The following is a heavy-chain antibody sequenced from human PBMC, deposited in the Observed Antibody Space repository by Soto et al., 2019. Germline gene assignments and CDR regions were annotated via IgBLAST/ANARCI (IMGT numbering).Heavy chain of an antibody. V-gene: IGHV4-59*01. Sequence: SETLSLTCTVSGGSISSYYWSWIRQPPGKGLEWIGYIYYSGSTNYNPSLKSRVTISVDTSKNQFSLKLSSVTAADTAVYYCARGVEGFLSNDEGPYYFDYWGQGTLVTVSS. J-gene: IGHJ4*02. D-gene: IGHD2-15*01. CDR3: ARGVEGFLSNDEGPYYFDY. CDR1: GGSISSYY. CDR2: IYYSGST.